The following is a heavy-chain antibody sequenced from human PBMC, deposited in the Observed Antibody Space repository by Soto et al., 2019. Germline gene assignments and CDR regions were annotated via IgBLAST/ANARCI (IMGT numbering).Heavy chain of an antibody. CDR2: ISSRTTYI. Sequence: EVQLVESGGGLVKPGGSLRLSGAASGVTFSSYAMNWVRQAPGKGLVWVSSISSRTTYIYYEDSRFTISRDNAKNSLYLQVHGLRVEDTAVYYCARGFRGVPSQYEVNDAFDIWGQGTMVTVSS. J-gene: IGHJ3*02. V-gene: IGHV3-21*01. D-gene: IGHD3-10*01. CDR3: ARGFRGVPSQYEVNDAFDI. CDR1: GVTFSSYA.